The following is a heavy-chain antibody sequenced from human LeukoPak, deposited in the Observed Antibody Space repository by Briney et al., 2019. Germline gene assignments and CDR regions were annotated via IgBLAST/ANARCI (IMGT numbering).Heavy chain of an antibody. V-gene: IGHV1-18*01. CDR2: ISTYSGNT. CDR3: ALPAKGAYFYYYMEV. D-gene: IGHD2-2*01. CDR1: AYTSPNYG. Sequence: ASVKVSCKASAYTSPNYGITWVRQAPGRGLEGMGWISTYSGNTQYAQKFQGRVTMTTHTPTKTVYMELRSLRSNDTAVYYCALPAKGAYFYYYMEVWGKGTTVTVSS. J-gene: IGHJ6*03.